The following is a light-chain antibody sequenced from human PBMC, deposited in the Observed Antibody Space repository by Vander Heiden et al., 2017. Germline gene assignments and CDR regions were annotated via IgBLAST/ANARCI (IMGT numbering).Light chain of an antibody. J-gene: IGLJ1*01. CDR1: SSDVGGYNH. CDR3: SSFAGFNNYV. Sequence: QSALTQPPSASGSPGQSVTISCTGTSSDVGGYNHVSWYQQHPGKAPKVVIYEVSQRPSGVPDRFSGSKSANTASLTVSGLQAEDEADYYCSSFAGFNNYVFGTGTKVTVL. V-gene: IGLV2-8*01. CDR2: EVS.